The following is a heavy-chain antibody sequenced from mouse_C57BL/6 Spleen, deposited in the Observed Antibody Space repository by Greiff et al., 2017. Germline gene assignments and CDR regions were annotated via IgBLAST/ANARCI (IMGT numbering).Heavy chain of an antibody. CDR2: IHPNSGST. D-gene: IGHD2-3*01. Sequence: VQLQQPGAELVKPGASVKLSCKASGYTFTSYWMHWVKQRPGQGLEWIGMIHPNSGSTNYNEKFKSKATLTVDKSSSTAYMQLSSLTAEDSAVYYCAVGILADGFYFYGRGQGTTLTVSS. V-gene: IGHV1-64*01. J-gene: IGHJ2*01. CDR3: AVGILADGFYFYG. CDR1: GYTFTSYW.